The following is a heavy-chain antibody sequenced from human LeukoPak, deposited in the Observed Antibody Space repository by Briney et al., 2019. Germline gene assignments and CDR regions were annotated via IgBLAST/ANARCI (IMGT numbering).Heavy chain of an antibody. Sequence: ASVKVSCKASGYTFTSYDINWVRQATGQGLEWMGWMNPNSGNTGYAQKFQGRVTMTRNTSISTAYMELSSLRSEDTAVYYCARDDLGYCSSTSCNDYYYGMDVWGQGTTVTVSS. CDR2: MNPNSGNT. D-gene: IGHD2-2*01. CDR3: ARDDLGYCSSTSCNDYYYGMDV. V-gene: IGHV1-8*01. CDR1: GYTFTSYD. J-gene: IGHJ6*02.